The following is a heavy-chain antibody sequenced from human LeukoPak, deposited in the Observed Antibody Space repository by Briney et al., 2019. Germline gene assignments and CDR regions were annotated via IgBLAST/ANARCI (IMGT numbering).Heavy chain of an antibody. D-gene: IGHD6-6*01. CDR2: ISSSGSYI. Sequence: PGGSLRLSCAASGFTFSSYWMHWVRQAPGKGLEWVSAISSSGSYIYYADSVKGRFTISRDNAKNSLYLQMNSLRAEDTAVYYCARGATYSSSSPDYWGQGTLVTVSS. CDR3: ARGATYSSSSPDY. J-gene: IGHJ4*02. V-gene: IGHV3-21*01. CDR1: GFTFSSYW.